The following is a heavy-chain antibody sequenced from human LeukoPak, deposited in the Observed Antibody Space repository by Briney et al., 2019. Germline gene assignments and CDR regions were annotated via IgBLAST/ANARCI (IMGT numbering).Heavy chain of an antibody. CDR1: GFTFSSYG. CDR2: IWYDGSNK. CDR3: ARGRNYYDSSGYYQFDY. D-gene: IGHD3-22*01. V-gene: IGHV3-33*01. J-gene: IGHJ4*02. Sequence: PGGSLRLSCAASGFTFSSYGMHWVRQAPGKGLEWVAVIWYDGSNKYYADSAKGRFTISRDNSKNTLYLQMNSLRAEDTAVYYCARGRNYYDSSGYYQFDYWGQGTLVTVSS.